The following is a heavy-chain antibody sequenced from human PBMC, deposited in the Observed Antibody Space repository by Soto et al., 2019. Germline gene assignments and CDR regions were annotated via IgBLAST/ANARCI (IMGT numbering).Heavy chain of an antibody. D-gene: IGHD2-2*01. V-gene: IGHV1-18*01. J-gene: IGHJ4*02. CDR3: ARPSGYCSSTSCYAKPRFDY. Sequence: ASVKVSCKASGYTFTSYGISWVRQAPGQGLEWMGWISAYNGNTNYAQKLQGRVTMTTDTSTSTAYMELRSLRSDDTAVYYCARPSGYCSSTSCYAKPRFDYWGQGTLVTVSS. CDR1: GYTFTSYG. CDR2: ISAYNGNT.